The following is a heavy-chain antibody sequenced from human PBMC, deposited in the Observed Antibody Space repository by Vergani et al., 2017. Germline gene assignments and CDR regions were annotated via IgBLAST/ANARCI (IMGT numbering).Heavy chain of an antibody. CDR2: IYHSGST. CDR3: ARWAYAGRATRGEDWFDP. CDR1: GGSISSGGYS. Sequence: QLQLQESGSGLVKPSQTLSLTCAVSGGSISSGGYSWSWIRQPPGKGLEWIGYIYHSGSTYYNPSLKSRGTISVDRSKNQFSLKLSSVTDADTAVYYCARWAYAGRATRGEDWFDPWGQGTLVTVSS. V-gene: IGHV4-30-2*01. J-gene: IGHJ5*02. D-gene: IGHD3-10*01.